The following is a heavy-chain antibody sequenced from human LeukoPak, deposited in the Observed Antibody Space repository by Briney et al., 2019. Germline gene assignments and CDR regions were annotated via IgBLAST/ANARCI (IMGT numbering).Heavy chain of an antibody. CDR1: GFIVSSNY. Sequence: GGSLRLSCAASGFIVSSNYMSWVRQAPGKGLEWVSVIYSGGSTYYADSVKGRFTISRDNSKNTLYLQMNNLRAEDTAVYYCARVDYGDDQYFQHWGQGTLVTVSS. D-gene: IGHD4-17*01. V-gene: IGHV3-53*01. CDR3: ARVDYGDDQYFQH. CDR2: IYSGGST. J-gene: IGHJ1*01.